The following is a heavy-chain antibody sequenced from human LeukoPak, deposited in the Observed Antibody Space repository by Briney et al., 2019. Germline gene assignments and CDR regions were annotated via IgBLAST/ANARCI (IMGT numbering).Heavy chain of an antibody. CDR3: ARVGYSYGETFDY. CDR1: GGSISSGGYS. J-gene: IGHJ4*02. V-gene: IGHV4-30-2*01. Sequence: PSETLSLTCAVSGGSISSGGYSWSWIRQPPGKGLEWIGYIYHSGSTCYNPSLKSRVAISVDRSKNQFSLKLSSVTAADTAVYYCARVGYSYGETFDYWGQGTLVTVSS. D-gene: IGHD5-18*01. CDR2: IYHSGST.